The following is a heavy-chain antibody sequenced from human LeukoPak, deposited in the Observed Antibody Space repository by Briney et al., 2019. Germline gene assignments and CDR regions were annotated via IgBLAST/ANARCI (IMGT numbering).Heavy chain of an antibody. CDR3: AREYSSSWYWFDP. V-gene: IGHV4-59*01. CDR2: IYYSGST. D-gene: IGHD6-13*01. J-gene: IGHJ5*02. CDR1: GGSISGYY. Sequence: PSETLSLTCTVSGGSISGYYWSWIRQPPGKGLEWIGYIYYSGSTNYNPSLKSRVTISVDTSKNQFSLKLSSVTAADTAVYYCAREYSSSWYWFDPWAQGTLVTVSS.